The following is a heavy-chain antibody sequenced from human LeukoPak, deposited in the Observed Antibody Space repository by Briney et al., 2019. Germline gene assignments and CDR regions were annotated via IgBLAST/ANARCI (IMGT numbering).Heavy chain of an antibody. CDR1: GFTFNSYA. V-gene: IGHV3-23*01. Sequence: GRSLRLSCAASGFTFNSYAMRWVRQAPGKGLEWVSAISGSGVTTYYADSVKGRFTISRDNSENTLYLQMNSLRAEDTAVYYCAKCASLGSFDYWGQGTLVTVSS. CDR2: ISGSGVTT. D-gene: IGHD2-15*01. J-gene: IGHJ4*02. CDR3: AKCASLGSFDY.